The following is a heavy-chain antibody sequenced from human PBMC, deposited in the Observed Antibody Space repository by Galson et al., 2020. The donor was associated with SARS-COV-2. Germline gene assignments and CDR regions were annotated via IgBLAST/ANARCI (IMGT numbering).Heavy chain of an antibody. V-gene: IGHV3-7*01. CDR3: ARIIPSGYYDH. CDR2: INRDGTQE. J-gene: IGHJ4*02. D-gene: IGHD1-1*01. Sequence: GGSLRLSCTASGFTFRGYWMTWVRQPPGRGLEWVAYINRDGTQEDYVNSARGRFTISRDNVESSVYLQMNSLRAEDTAVDYCARIIPSGYYDHWGQGTLVTVSS. CDR1: GFTFRGYW.